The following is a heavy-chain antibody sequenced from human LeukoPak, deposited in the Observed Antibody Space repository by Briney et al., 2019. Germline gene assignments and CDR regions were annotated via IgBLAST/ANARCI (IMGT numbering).Heavy chain of an antibody. CDR3: AREVRTFGGVIAPGY. J-gene: IGHJ4*02. Sequence: SETLSLTCTVSGGSISSYYRSWIRQPPGKGLEWIGYIYYSGSTNYSPSLKSRVTISVDTSKNQFSLKLSSVTAADTAVYYCAREVRTFGGVIAPGYWGQGTLVTVSS. V-gene: IGHV4-59*01. D-gene: IGHD3-16*02. CDR1: GGSISSYY. CDR2: IYYSGST.